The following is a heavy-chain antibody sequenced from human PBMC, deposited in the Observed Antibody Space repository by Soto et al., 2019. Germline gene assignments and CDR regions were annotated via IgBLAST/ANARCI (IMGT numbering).Heavy chain of an antibody. D-gene: IGHD3-3*01. CDR2: IYHSGST. CDR1: GGSISSSNW. Sequence: QVQLQESGPGLVKPSGTLSLTCAVSGGSISSSNWWSWVRQPPGKGLEWIGEIYHSGSTNYNPSLKSRVTISVDKSKNQFSLKLSSVTAADTAVYYCARATDYDFWSGYPYYFDYWGQGTLVTVSS. CDR3: ARATDYDFWSGYPYYFDY. V-gene: IGHV4-4*02. J-gene: IGHJ4*02.